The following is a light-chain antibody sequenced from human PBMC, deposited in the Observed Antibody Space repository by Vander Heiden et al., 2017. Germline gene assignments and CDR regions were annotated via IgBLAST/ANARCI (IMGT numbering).Light chain of an antibody. V-gene: IGLV4-69*01. CDR3: QTWGTGIRV. Sequence: QLVLTQSPSASASLAASVKLTCTLSSGYSSYAIAWHQQQPEKGPRYLMKLNSDGSHSKGDGIPDRFSGSSSGAGRYLTISSLQSDDEADYCCQTWGTGIRVFGGGTKLTVL. CDR2: LNSDGSH. CDR1: SGYSSYA. J-gene: IGLJ3*02.